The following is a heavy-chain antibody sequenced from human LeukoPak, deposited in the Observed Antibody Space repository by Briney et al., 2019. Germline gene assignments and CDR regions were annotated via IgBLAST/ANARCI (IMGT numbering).Heavy chain of an antibody. Sequence: PGGSLRLSCAASGFTFSNHWINWVRQAPGKGLEWVANINQDGSEKYYADSVKGRFSVSRDNGKNSLYLQMNSLRAEDTAVYYCARASYSYGTYYFDYWAREPWSPSPQ. J-gene: IGHJ4*02. CDR2: INQDGSEK. CDR1: GFTFSNHW. CDR3: ARASYSYGTYYFDY. V-gene: IGHV3-7*04. D-gene: IGHD5-18*01.